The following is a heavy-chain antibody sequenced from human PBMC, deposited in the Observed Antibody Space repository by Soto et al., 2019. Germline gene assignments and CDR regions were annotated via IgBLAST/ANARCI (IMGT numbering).Heavy chain of an antibody. J-gene: IGHJ5*02. CDR1: GGTFSSYA. V-gene: IGHV1-69*01. Sequence: QVQLVQSGAEVKKPGSSVKVSCKASGGTFSSYAISWVRQAPGQGLEWMGGIIPIFGTANYAQKFQGRVTITADESTSTAYLELSSRRSEDKAVYYCARVIGRKPVGWFDPWGQGTLVTVSS. D-gene: IGHD1-26*01. CDR2: IIPIFGTA. CDR3: ARVIGRKPVGWFDP.